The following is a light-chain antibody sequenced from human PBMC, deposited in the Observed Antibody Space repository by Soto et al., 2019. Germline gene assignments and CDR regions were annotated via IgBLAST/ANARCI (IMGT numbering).Light chain of an antibody. CDR2: GNR. CDR3: QSYDSSLSGWV. CDR1: SSNIGAGYD. J-gene: IGLJ2*01. Sequence: QSVLTQPPSVSGAPGQRVTISCTGSSSNIGAGYDVHWYQQLPGTAPKLLIYGNRYRPSGVPDRFSGSKSGTSASLAITGLQAEDEADYYCQSYDSSLSGWVFGGGTKLTVL. V-gene: IGLV1-40*01.